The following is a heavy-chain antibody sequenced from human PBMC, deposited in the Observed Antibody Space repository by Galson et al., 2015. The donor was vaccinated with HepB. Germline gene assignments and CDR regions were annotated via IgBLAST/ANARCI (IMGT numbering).Heavy chain of an antibody. Sequence: SVKVSCKASGGTFSSYAISWVRQAPGQGLEWMGGIIPIFGTANYAQKFQGRVTITADESTSTAYMELSSLRSEDTAVYYCAREGPPRTYDYVWGSYRYELDYWGQGTLVTVSS. CDR2: IIPIFGTA. D-gene: IGHD3-16*02. CDR1: GGTFSSYA. J-gene: IGHJ4*02. V-gene: IGHV1-69*13. CDR3: AREGPPRTYDYVWGSYRYELDY.